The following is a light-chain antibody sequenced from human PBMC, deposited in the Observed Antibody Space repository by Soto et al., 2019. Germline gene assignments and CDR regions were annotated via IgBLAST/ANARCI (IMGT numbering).Light chain of an antibody. V-gene: IGKV1-27*01. CDR1: QDIRHF. CDR2: AAS. J-gene: IGKJ4*01. Sequence: IQMTQSPSALSASVGDRVTITCRASQDIRHFLAWYQHKPGKVPKLLIYAASTLQSGVPSRFSGSGSGTDFILTISSLQPEDAATYSCQNYDTPTRTFGGGTTVEI. CDR3: QNYDTPTRT.